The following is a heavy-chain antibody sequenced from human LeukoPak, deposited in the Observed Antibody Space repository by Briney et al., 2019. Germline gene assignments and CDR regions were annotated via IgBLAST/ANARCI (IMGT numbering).Heavy chain of an antibody. D-gene: IGHD2-2*01. CDR2: IYPGDSDT. V-gene: IGHV5-51*01. Sequence: GESLKIFCKGSGYSFTSYWIGWVRQMPGKGLEWMGIIYPGDSDTRYSPSFQGQVTISADKSISTAYLQWSSLKASDTAMYYCAILRGYCSSTSCYEDYFDYWGQGTLVAVSS. CDR1: GYSFTSYW. J-gene: IGHJ4*02. CDR3: AILRGYCSSTSCYEDYFDY.